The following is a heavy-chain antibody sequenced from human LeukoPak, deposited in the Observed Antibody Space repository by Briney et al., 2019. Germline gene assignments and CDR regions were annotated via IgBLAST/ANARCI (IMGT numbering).Heavy chain of an antibody. D-gene: IGHD3-3*01. CDR2: IYYSGST. Sequence: SETLSLTCTVSGGSISSSSSHWGWIRQPPGKGLEWIGSIYYSGSTYYNPSLKSRVTISVDTSKNQFSLKLSSVTAADTAVYYCAREARKRITIFGVVRPDGMDVWGQGTTVTVSS. CDR1: GGSISSSSSH. V-gene: IGHV4-39*02. J-gene: IGHJ6*02. CDR3: AREARKRITIFGVVRPDGMDV.